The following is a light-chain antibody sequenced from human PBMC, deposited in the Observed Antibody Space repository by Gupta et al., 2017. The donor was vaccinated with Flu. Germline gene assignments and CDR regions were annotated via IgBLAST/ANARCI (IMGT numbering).Light chain of an antibody. V-gene: IGKV1-39*01. CDR1: HTLMTF. Sequence: IDMPQSPPSLSASVGDTVTITCRASHTLMTFLNWYQHKPGTAPKLLIYSGYFLQSGVPSRFSGSGSGTDFTLTVSNLQPEDSATYYCQQSDSAPRTFGQGTRVEVK. CDR3: QQSDSAPRT. J-gene: IGKJ1*01. CDR2: SGY.